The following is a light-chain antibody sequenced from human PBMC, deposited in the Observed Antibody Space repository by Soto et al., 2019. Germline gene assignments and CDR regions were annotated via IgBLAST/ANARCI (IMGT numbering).Light chain of an antibody. V-gene: IGKV1-9*01. Sequence: DIQLTQSPSFLSASVGDRVTITCRASQGISSYLAWYQQKPGKAPKLLIYAASTLQSGVPSRFSGSGSVSEFALSISSLQSEDFATYYCQQLNSYPIFTFGPGTKVDIK. CDR1: QGISSY. J-gene: IGKJ3*01. CDR2: AAS. CDR3: QQLNSYPIFT.